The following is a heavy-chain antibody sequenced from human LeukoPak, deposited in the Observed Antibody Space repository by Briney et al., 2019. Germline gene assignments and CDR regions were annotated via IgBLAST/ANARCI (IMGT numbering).Heavy chain of an antibody. CDR2: ISSSGSTI. J-gene: IGHJ6*03. CDR1: GFTFSDYY. V-gene: IGHV3-11*04. CDR3: ARDQKYSSSWYYYYYYMDV. D-gene: IGHD6-13*01. Sequence: SGGSLRLSCAASGFTFSDYYMSWIRQAPGKGLEWVSYISSSGSTIYYADSVKGRFTISRDSAKNSLYLQMNSLRAEDTAVYYCARDQKYSSSWYYYYYYMDVWGKGTTVTVSS.